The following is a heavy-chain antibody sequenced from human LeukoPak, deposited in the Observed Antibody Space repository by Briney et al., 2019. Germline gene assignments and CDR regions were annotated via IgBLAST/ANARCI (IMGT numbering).Heavy chain of an antibody. CDR2: IIPILGIA. CDR3: ARGYCSGGSCYSFDL. D-gene: IGHD2-15*01. Sequence: GASVKVSCKASGGTFSSYTISWVRQAPGQGLEWMGRIIPILGIANYAQKFQGRVTITADKSTSTAYMELSSLRSEDTAVYYCARGYCSGGSCYSFDLWGQGTLVTVSS. V-gene: IGHV1-69*02. J-gene: IGHJ5*02. CDR1: GGTFSSYT.